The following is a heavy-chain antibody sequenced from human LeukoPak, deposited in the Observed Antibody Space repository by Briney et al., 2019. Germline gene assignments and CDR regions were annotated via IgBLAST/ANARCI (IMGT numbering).Heavy chain of an antibody. J-gene: IGHJ4*02. CDR1: EFMLTNYA. Sequence: GGSLRLSCAASEFMLTNYAMPWVRQAPGKGLEWVAVISHHGTSKYCADSVKGRFTISRDISRNTLYLQMDSLRAEDTAVYYCARAGPNDHRFDYWGQGTLVTVSS. V-gene: IGHV3-30-3*01. D-gene: IGHD1-1*01. CDR3: ARAGPNDHRFDY. CDR2: ISHHGTSK.